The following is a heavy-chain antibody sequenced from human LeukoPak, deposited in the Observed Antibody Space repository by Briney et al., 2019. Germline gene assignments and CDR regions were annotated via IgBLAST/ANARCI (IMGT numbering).Heavy chain of an antibody. Sequence: ASVKVSCKASGGIFSSYTISWVRQAPGQGLEWMGRIIPILGIANYAQKFQGRVTITADKSTSTAYMELSSLRSEDTAVYYCARESDYCSGGSCYLGAFDIWGQGTMVTVSS. CDR2: IIPILGIA. J-gene: IGHJ3*02. CDR3: ARESDYCSGGSCYLGAFDI. D-gene: IGHD2-15*01. CDR1: GGIFSSYT. V-gene: IGHV1-69*04.